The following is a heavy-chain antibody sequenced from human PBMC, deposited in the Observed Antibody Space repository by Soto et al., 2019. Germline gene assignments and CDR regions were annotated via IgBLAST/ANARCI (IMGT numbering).Heavy chain of an antibody. CDR1: GGSIRSNY. CDR3: AREGASGFGMDV. Sequence: SETLSLTCNVSGGSIRSNYWSWIRQPAGKALEWIGRIYTSGTTNYNPSLKSRATMLIDTSKNQFSLILSSVTAADTGVYYCAREGASGFGMDVWGQGTTVTVSS. J-gene: IGHJ6*02. V-gene: IGHV4-4*07. CDR2: IYTSGTT. D-gene: IGHD1-26*01.